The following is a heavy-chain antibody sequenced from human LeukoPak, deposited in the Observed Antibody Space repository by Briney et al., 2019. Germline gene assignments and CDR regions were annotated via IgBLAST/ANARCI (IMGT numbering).Heavy chain of an antibody. CDR2: ISSAGTT. CDR1: GFTVSSSC. CDR3: ARDLEAANTYYFDY. J-gene: IGHJ4*02. V-gene: IGHV3-66*01. D-gene: IGHD6-13*01. Sequence: GGSLRLSCAASGFTVSSSCMSWVRQAPGKGLEWVSIISSAGTTYYADSVKGSFTISRDNSKNTVYLQVNSLRDEDTAVYYCARDLEAANTYYFDYWGQGTMVTVSS.